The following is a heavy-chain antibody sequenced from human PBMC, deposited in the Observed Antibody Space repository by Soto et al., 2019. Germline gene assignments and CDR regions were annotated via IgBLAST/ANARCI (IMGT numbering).Heavy chain of an antibody. Sequence: LRLSCAASGFTFSSYWMIWVRQAPGKGLEWVANIKQDGSEKYYVDSVKGRFTISRDNAKNSLYLQMNSLRAEDTAVYYCARDHRYDFWSGYYRYYYYGMDVWGQGTTVTVSS. CDR1: GFTFSSYW. CDR3: ARDHRYDFWSGYYRYYYYGMDV. CDR2: IKQDGSEK. J-gene: IGHJ6*02. D-gene: IGHD3-3*01. V-gene: IGHV3-7*01.